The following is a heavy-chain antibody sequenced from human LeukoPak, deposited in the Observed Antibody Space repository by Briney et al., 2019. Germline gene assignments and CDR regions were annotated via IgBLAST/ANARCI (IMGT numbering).Heavy chain of an antibody. J-gene: IGHJ4*02. V-gene: IGHV3-53*01. CDR1: GFTVITSF. D-gene: IGHD3-22*01. Sequence: GGSLRLSCAASGFTVITSFMSWVRQAPGKGLEWVSVIYNDGTTYYADSVKGRFTISRDNPKNTLYLQMNTLRAEDTAVYYCAKGPMIVVVAIDYWGQGTLVTVSS. CDR2: IYNDGTT. CDR3: AKGPMIVVVAIDY.